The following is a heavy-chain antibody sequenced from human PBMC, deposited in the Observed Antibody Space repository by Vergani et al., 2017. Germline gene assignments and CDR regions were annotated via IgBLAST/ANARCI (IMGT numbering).Heavy chain of an antibody. V-gene: IGHV1-46*01. Sequence: QVQLVQSGAEVKKPGASVKVSCKASGYTFTSYYMHWVRQAPGQGLEWMGIINPSGGSTSYAQKFQGRVTMTRDTSTSTVYMELSSLRSEDTAVYYCARDSGFLDRPNNYYDSSCYYYPFYPDYWGQGTLVTVSS. D-gene: IGHD3-22*01. J-gene: IGHJ4*02. CDR3: ARDSGFLDRPNNYYDSSCYYYPFYPDY. CDR1: GYTFTSYY. CDR2: INPSGGST.